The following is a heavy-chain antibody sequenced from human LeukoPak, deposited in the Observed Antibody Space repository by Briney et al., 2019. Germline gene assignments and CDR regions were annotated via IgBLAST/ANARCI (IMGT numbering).Heavy chain of an antibody. CDR2: IYYSGST. J-gene: IGHJ4*02. CDR1: GGSISSGGYY. CDR3: ARETLDDYGDYAEDY. V-gene: IGHV4-31*03. D-gene: IGHD4-17*01. Sequence: PSETLSLTCTVSGGSISSGGYYWSRIRQHTGKGLEWIGYIYYSGSTNYNPSLKSRVTISVDTSKNQFSLKLSSVTAADTAVYYCARETLDDYGDYAEDYWGQGTLVTVSS.